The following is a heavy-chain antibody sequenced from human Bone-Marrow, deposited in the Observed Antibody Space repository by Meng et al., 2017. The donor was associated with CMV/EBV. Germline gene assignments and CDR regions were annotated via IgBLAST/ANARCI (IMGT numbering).Heavy chain of an antibody. Sequence: SRYTFTGYYMHWVRQAPGQGLEWMGWINPNSGGTNYAQKFRGWVTMTRDTSISTAYLELSRLRSDDTAAYFCARLYQQLVRLVLCDYWGQGTLVTVSS. CDR3: ARLYQQLVRLVLCDY. D-gene: IGHD6-13*01. V-gene: IGHV1-2*04. CDR2: INPNSGGT. CDR1: RYTFTGYY. J-gene: IGHJ4*02.